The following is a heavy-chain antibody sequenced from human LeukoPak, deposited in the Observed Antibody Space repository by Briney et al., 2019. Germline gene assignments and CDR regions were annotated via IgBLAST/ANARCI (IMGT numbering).Heavy chain of an antibody. J-gene: IGHJ4*02. V-gene: IGHV3-9*01. CDR2: ISWNSGSI. CDR1: GFTFDDYA. CDR3: AKGHGSSWTGGFGY. D-gene: IGHD6-13*01. Sequence: GRSLRLSCAASGFTFDDYAMHWVRQAPGKGLEWVSGISWNSGSIGYADSVKGRFTISRDNAKNSLFLQMNSLRAEDTALYYCAKGHGSSWTGGFGYWGQGTLVTVSS.